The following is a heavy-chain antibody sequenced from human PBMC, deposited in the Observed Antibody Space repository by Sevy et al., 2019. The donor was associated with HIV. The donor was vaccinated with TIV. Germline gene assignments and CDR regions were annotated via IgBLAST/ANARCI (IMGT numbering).Heavy chain of an antibody. CDR2: INYRGIT. Sequence: SESLSLTCTVSGASISSSSYYWGWIRQPPGKGLEWIASINYRGITFYNPSLKSRITISADTAKNPFSLDLNSVTAADTAIYYCAGPILTYNNGWSYYDYWGQVTVVIVSS. D-gene: IGHD6-19*01. V-gene: IGHV4-39*01. CDR1: GASISSSSYY. J-gene: IGHJ4*02. CDR3: AGPILTYNNGWSYYDY.